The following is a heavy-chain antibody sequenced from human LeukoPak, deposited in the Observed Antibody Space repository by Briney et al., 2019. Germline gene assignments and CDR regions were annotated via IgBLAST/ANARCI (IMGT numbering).Heavy chain of an antibody. D-gene: IGHD3-16*01. J-gene: IGHJ4*02. CDR3: ARPSGGGYFDY. CDR2: ISSNGGST. Sequence: GGALRLSCAASGFTFSSYAMHWVRQAPGKGLEYVSAISSNGGSTYYANSVKGGFTISRDNSKNTLYLQMGSLRAEDMAVYYCARPSGGGYFDYWGQGTLVTVSS. V-gene: IGHV3-64*01. CDR1: GFTFSSYA.